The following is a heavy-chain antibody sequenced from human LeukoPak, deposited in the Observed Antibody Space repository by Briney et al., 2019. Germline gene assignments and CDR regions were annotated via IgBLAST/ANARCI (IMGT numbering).Heavy chain of an antibody. D-gene: IGHD2-2*02. CDR3: ARELGYCSSTSCYNRNAFDI. CDR2: ISSSSSYI. J-gene: IGHJ3*02. V-gene: IGHV3-21*01. Sequence: GGSLRLSCAASGFTFSSYSMNWVRQAPGKGLEWVSSISSSSSYIYYADSVKGRFTISRDNAKNSLYLQMNSLRAEDTAVYYCARELGYCSSTSCYNRNAFDIWGQGTMVTVSS. CDR1: GFTFSSYS.